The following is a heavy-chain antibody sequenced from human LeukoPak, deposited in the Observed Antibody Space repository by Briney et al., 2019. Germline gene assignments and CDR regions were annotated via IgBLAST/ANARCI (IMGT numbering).Heavy chain of an antibody. CDR1: GYTFTSYD. CDR2: MNPNSGNT. D-gene: IGHD6-19*01. J-gene: IGHJ4*02. CDR3: ARGYTNRGRGWYGY. V-gene: IGHV1-8*01. Sequence: ASVKVSCKASGYTFTSYDINWVRQATGQGLEWMGWMNPNSGNTGYAQKSQGRVTMTRNTSISTAYMELSSLRSEDTAVYYCARGYTNRGRGWYGYWGQGTLVTVSS.